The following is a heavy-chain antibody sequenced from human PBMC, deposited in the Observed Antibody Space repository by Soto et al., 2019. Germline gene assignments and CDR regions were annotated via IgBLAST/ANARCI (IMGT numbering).Heavy chain of an antibody. CDR2: INYSGRT. CDR3: ARTGHLFDY. CDR1: GGSFSDYY. Sequence: SDTLSLTCAVHGGSFSDYYWSWIRQPPGKGLEWIGEINYSGRTNYNPSLKSRVTISVDTSKNQFPLTLSSMTAADMAVYYCARTGHLFDYWGQGISVTVSS. J-gene: IGHJ4*02. V-gene: IGHV4-34*01.